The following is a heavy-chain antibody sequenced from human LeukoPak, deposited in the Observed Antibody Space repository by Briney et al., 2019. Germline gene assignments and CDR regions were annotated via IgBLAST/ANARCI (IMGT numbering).Heavy chain of an antibody. Sequence: GGPLRLSCAVSGFTFYDYAMHWVRQVPGKGLEGVSGINWNSDSIVYADSVKGRFTTSRDNAKNSLYLQMNSLRAEDTAFYYCAINGGGDSGYGNFDYWGQGTLVTVSS. J-gene: IGHJ4*02. CDR2: INWNSDSI. D-gene: IGHD5-12*01. CDR1: GFTFYDYA. CDR3: AINGGGDSGYGNFDY. V-gene: IGHV3-9*01.